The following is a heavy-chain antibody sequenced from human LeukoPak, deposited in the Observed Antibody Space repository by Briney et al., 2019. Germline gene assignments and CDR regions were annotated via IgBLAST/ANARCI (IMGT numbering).Heavy chain of an antibody. V-gene: IGHV3-30-3*01. CDR2: ISYDGSNK. D-gene: IGHD3-10*01. CDR3: ARDRLLWFGETYYFDY. Sequence: GGSLRLSCAASGFTFSSYAMHWVRQAPGKGLEWVAVISYDGSNKYCADSVKGRFTISRDNSKNTLYLQMNSLRAEDTAVYYCARDRLLWFGETYYFDYWGQGTLVTVSS. J-gene: IGHJ4*02. CDR1: GFTFSSYA.